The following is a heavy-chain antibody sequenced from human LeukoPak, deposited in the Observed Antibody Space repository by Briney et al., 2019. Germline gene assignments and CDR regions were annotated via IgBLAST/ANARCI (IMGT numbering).Heavy chain of an antibody. V-gene: IGHV3-30*18. J-gene: IGHJ3*02. CDR2: ISYDGSNK. CDR3: AKDQYGSGSFDAFDI. D-gene: IGHD3-10*01. CDR1: GFTFSSYG. Sequence: PGRSLRLSCAASGFTFSSYGMHWVRQAPGKGLEWVAVISYDGSNKYYADSVKGRFTISRDNSKTTLYLHMNSLRVEDTAVYYCAKDQYGSGSFDAFDIWGQGTMVTVSS.